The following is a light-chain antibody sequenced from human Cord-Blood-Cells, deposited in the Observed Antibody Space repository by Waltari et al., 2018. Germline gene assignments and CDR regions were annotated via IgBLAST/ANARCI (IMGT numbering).Light chain of an antibody. V-gene: IGLV2-23*01. CDR2: EGS. J-gene: IGLJ3*02. Sequence: QSALTPPASVSGSPGQSIPIPCTGNRSAGGGYNLVSWYQQHPGKAPKLMIYEGSKRPSGVSNRFSGSKSGNTASLTISGLQAEDEADYYCCSYAGVWVFGGGTKLTVL. CDR3: CSYAGVWV. CDR1: RSAGGGYNL.